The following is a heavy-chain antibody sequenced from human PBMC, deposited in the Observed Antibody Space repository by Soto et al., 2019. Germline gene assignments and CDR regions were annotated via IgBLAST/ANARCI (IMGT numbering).Heavy chain of an antibody. CDR3: ARFPYCSSTSCYRGLYYYYGMDV. Sequence: PGGSLRLSCAASGFTFSSYSMNWVRQAPGKGLEWVSSISSSSSYIYYADSVKGRFTISRDNAKNSLYLQMNSLRAEDTAVYYCARFPYCSSTSCYRGLYYYYGMDVWRQGTTVTVSS. D-gene: IGHD2-2*02. J-gene: IGHJ6*02. CDR1: GFTFSSYS. CDR2: ISSSSSYI. V-gene: IGHV3-21*01.